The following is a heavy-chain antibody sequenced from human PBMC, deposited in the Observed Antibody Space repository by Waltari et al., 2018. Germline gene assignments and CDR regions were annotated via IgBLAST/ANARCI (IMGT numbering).Heavy chain of an antibody. V-gene: IGHV1-18*01. D-gene: IGHD4-17*01. CDR3: ARDLDYGDYGGFDP. J-gene: IGHJ5*02. CDR1: GYTFTSYG. CDR2: ISAYNGNT. Sequence: QVQLVHSGAEVKKPGASVKVSCQASGYTFTSYGISWVRQAPGQGLQWMGWISAYNGNTNYAQKLQSRVTMTTDTSTSTAYMELRSLRSDDTTVDYCARDLDYGDYGGFDPWGQGTLVTVSS.